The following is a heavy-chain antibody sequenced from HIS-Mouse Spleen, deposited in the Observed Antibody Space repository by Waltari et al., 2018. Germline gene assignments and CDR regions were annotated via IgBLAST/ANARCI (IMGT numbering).Heavy chain of an antibody. CDR1: VGSVSGYC. Sequence: QVQLQQWGAGVLKPSETLSLTCAVYVGSVSGYCWSWFRQPPGTGLVWIGEINHSGSTNYNPALKSRVTISVDTSKNQFSLKLSSVTAADTAVYYCARGPQQLVGSYAFDIWGQGTMVTVSS. CDR2: INHSGST. CDR3: ARGPQQLVGSYAFDI. D-gene: IGHD6-6*01. J-gene: IGHJ3*02. V-gene: IGHV4-34*01.